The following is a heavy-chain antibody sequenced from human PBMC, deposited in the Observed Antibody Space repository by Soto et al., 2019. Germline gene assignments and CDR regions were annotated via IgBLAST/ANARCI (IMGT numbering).Heavy chain of an antibody. V-gene: IGHV3-30*18. CDR2: ISYDGSNK. J-gene: IGHJ4*02. Sequence: GGSLGLSCAASGFTFSSYGMHGVRQAPGKGLEWVAVISYDGSNKYYADSVKGRFTISRDNSKNTLYLQMNSLRAEDTAVYYCAKPLKGNFDYWGQGTLVTVSS. CDR1: GFTFSSYG. CDR3: AKPLKGNFDY.